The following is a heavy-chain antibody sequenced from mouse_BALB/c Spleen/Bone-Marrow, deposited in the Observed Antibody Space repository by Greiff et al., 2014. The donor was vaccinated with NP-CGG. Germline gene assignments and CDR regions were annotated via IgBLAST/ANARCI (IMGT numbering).Heavy chain of an antibody. CDR1: GYTFTSFT. D-gene: IGHD1-1*01. J-gene: IGHJ4*01. V-gene: IGHV1-4*01. CDR2: INPSSGYT. Sequence: VQLQQSGAELARPGASVKMSCKASGYTFTSFTIHWVKQRPGQGLEWIGYINPSSGYTNYNQNFKDKATLTADKSSSTAYMQLNSLTSEDSAVYYCARRDYGHFYALDYWGQGTSVTVSS. CDR3: ARRDYGHFYALDY.